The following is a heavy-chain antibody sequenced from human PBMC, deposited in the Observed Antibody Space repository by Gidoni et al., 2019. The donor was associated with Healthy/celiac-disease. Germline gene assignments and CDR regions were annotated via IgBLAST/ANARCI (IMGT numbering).Heavy chain of an antibody. CDR1: GGSISSGGYY. D-gene: IGHD2-15*01. J-gene: IGHJ3*02. Sequence: QVQLQESGPGLVKPSPTLSLTCTVSGGSISSGGYYWSWIRQHPGKGLEWIGYIFYSGSTYYNPSLKSRVTISVDTSKNQFSLKLSSVTAADTAVHYCARAEVKGWAFDIWGQGTMVTVSS. CDR3: ARAEVKGWAFDI. V-gene: IGHV4-31*03. CDR2: IFYSGST.